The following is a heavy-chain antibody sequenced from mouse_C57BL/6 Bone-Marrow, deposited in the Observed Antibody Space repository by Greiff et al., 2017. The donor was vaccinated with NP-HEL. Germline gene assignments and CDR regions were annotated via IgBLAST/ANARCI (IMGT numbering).Heavy chain of an antibody. CDR3: ARDHYGSSYCWYFDV. V-gene: IGHV5-17*01. J-gene: IGHJ1*03. D-gene: IGHD1-1*01. CDR2: ISSGSSTI. Sequence: EVQLVESGGGLVKPGGSLKLSCAASGFTFSDYGMHWVRQAPEKGLAWVAYISSGSSTIYYADTVKGRFTISRDNAKNTLFLQMTSLRSEDTAMYYCARDHYGSSYCWYFDVWGTGTTVTVSS. CDR1: GFTFSDYG.